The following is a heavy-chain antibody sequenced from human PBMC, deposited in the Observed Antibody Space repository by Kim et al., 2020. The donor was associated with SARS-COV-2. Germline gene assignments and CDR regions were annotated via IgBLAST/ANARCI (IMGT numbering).Heavy chain of an antibody. CDR2: ISAYNGNT. J-gene: IGHJ6*02. CDR3: ARDHIVVVPAASYYYYYGMDV. CDR1: GYTFTSYG. D-gene: IGHD2-2*01. V-gene: IGHV1-18*01. Sequence: ASVKVSCKASGYTFTSYGISWVRQAPGQGLEWMGWISAYNGNTNYAQKLQGRVTMTTDTSTSTAYMELRSLRSDDTAVYYCARDHIVVVPAASYYYYYGMDVWGQGTTVTVSS.